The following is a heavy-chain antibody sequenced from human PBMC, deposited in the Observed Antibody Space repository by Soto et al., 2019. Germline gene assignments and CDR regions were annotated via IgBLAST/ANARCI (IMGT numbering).Heavy chain of an antibody. D-gene: IGHD3-22*01. CDR1: GGTFSSYA. CDR2: IIPILGIA. Sequence: ASVKVSCKASGGTFSSYAISWVRQAPGQGLEWMGRIIPILGIANYAQKFQGRVTITADKSTSTAYMELSSLRSEDTAVYYCARETTGSEDSSGYYETYYFDYWGQGTLVTVSS. V-gene: IGHV1-69*04. J-gene: IGHJ4*02. CDR3: ARETTGSEDSSGYYETYYFDY.